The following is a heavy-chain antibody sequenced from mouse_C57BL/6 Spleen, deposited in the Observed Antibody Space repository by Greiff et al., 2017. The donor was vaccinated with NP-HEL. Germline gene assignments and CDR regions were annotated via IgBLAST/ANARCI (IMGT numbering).Heavy chain of an antibody. Sequence: VQLQQSGPELVKPGDSVKISCKASGYSFTGYFMNWVMQSHGKSLEWIGRINPYNGDTFYNQKFKGKATLTVDKSSSTAHMELRSLTSEDSAVYYCARNYGTYYAMDYWGQGTSVTVSS. CDR1: GYSFTGYF. CDR2: INPYNGDT. V-gene: IGHV1-20*01. D-gene: IGHD1-1*01. CDR3: ARNYGTYYAMDY. J-gene: IGHJ4*01.